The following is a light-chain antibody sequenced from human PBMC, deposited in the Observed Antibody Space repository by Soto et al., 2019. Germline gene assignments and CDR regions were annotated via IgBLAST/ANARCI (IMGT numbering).Light chain of an antibody. CDR3: SSFAGSSTL. V-gene: IGLV2-8*01. CDR2: EVT. Sequence: QSVLTQPPSASGSPGQSVTISCSGTSSDIGTYDFVSWYQHHPGKAPKVLIYEVTKRASGVPDHFSGSKSGNTASLTVSGLQPEDEAEYFCSSFAGSSTLFGTGTKVTVL. J-gene: IGLJ1*01. CDR1: SSDIGTYDF.